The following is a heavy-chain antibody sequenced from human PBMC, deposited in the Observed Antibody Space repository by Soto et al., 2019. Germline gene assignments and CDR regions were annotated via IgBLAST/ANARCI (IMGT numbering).Heavy chain of an antibody. CDR2: IIPIFGTA. CDR3: ARAGLAQWLVLNY. CDR1: GGTFSSYA. Sequence: SVKVSCKASGGTFSSYAISWVRQAPGQGLEWMGGIIPIFGTANYAQKFQGRVTVTADESTSTAYMELSSLRSEDTAVYYCARAGLAQWLVLNYWGQGTLVTVSS. J-gene: IGHJ4*02. D-gene: IGHD6-19*01. V-gene: IGHV1-69*13.